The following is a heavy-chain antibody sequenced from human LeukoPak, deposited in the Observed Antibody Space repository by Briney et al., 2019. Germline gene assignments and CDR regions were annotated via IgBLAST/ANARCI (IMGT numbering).Heavy chain of an antibody. V-gene: IGHV3-13*01. CDR3: ARSWSSSSWYYFDY. J-gene: IGHJ4*02. CDR2: IGTAGDT. CDR1: GFTFSSYD. D-gene: IGHD6-13*01. Sequence: GGSLRLPCAASGFTFSSYDMHWVRQATGKGLEWVSAIGTAGDTYYPGSVKGRFTISRENAKNSLYLQMNSLRAGDTAVYYCARSWSSSSWYYFDYWGQGTLVTVSS.